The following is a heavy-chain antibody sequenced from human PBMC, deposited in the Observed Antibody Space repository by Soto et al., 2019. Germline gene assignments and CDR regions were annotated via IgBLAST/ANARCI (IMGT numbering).Heavy chain of an antibody. CDR1: GFTFSSYA. CDR2: ISYDGSNK. V-gene: IGHV3-30-3*01. Sequence: PGGSLRLSCAASGFTFSSYAVHWVRQAPGKGLEWVAVISYDGSNKYYADSVKGRFTISRDNSKNTLYLQMNSLRAEDTAVYYCARDRGVVEGNYWGQGTLVTVSS. D-gene: IGHD2-2*01. J-gene: IGHJ4*02. CDR3: ARDRGVVEGNY.